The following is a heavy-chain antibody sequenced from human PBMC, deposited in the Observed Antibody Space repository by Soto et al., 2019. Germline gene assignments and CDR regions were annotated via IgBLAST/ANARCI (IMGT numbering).Heavy chain of an antibody. D-gene: IGHD2-21*01. J-gene: IGHJ5*02. CDR1: GFPFNTYA. CDR2: TSNNGNT. CDR3: AKDLRPGLIVPTKSGFDP. Sequence: RRLSCEASGFPFNTYAMTWFRQVPGMGLEWVSTTSNNGNTDFAESVRGRFTVSRDNSKNILYLQMTNLRVEDAAIYFCAKDLRPGLIVPTKSGFDPWGQGTLVTVSS. V-gene: IGHV3-23*01.